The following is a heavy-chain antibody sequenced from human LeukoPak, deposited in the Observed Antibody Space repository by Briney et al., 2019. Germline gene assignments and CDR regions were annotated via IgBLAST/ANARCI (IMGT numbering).Heavy chain of an antibody. CDR1: GGSFSGYH. CDR3: ASGGIVVVPVATSNWFDP. J-gene: IGHJ5*02. D-gene: IGHD2-2*01. Sequence: ETLSLACAVYGGSFSGYHWSWIRQPPGKGLEWIGEINHSGSTNYNPSLKSRVTISIDTSKNQFSLKLSSVTAAGTAVYYCASGGIVVVPVATSNWFDPWGQGTLVTVSS. V-gene: IGHV4-34*01. CDR2: INHSGST.